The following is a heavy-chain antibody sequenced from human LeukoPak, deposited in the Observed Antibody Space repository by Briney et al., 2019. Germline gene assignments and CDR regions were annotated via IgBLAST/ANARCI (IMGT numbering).Heavy chain of an antibody. CDR1: GYTFTGYS. J-gene: IGHJ4*02. Sequence: ASVKVSCKASGYTFTGYSVHWVRQAPGQGLGCMGRINPNSGDTNYAQKFQGRITMTRDTSISTAYMELSSLRSDDTAVHYCARLSASSVQGYWGQGTLVTVSS. CDR2: INPNSGDT. V-gene: IGHV1-2*06. D-gene: IGHD2-2*01. CDR3: ARLSASSVQGY.